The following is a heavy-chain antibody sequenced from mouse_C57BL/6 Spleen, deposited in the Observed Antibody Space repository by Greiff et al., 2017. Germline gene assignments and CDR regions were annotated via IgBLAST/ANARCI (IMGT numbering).Heavy chain of an antibody. D-gene: IGHD1-1*01. CDR3: ARFITTVVATGNYAMDY. CDR2: INPNYGTT. J-gene: IGHJ4*01. CDR1: GYSFTDYN. Sequence: VQLKQSGPELVKPGASVKISCKASGYSFTDYNMNWVKQSNGKSLEWIGVINPNYGTTSYNQKFKGKATLTVDQSSSTAYMQLNSLTSEDSAVYYCARFITTVVATGNYAMDYWGQGTSVTVSS. V-gene: IGHV1-39*01.